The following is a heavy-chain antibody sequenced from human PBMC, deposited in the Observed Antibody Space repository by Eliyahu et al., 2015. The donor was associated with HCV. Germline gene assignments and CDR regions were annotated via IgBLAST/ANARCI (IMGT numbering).Heavy chain of an antibody. CDR2: IYYSGST. J-gene: IGHJ4*02. D-gene: IGHD6-6*01. Sequence: QVQLQESGPGLVKPSETLSLTCTVSGGSVSSGSYYWSWIRQPPGKGLEWIGYIYYSGSTNYNPSLKSRVTISVDTSKNQFSLKLSSVTAADTAVYYCARDVRAALTYFDYWGQGTLVTVSS. V-gene: IGHV4-61*01. CDR3: ARDVRAALTYFDY. CDR1: GGSVSSGSYY.